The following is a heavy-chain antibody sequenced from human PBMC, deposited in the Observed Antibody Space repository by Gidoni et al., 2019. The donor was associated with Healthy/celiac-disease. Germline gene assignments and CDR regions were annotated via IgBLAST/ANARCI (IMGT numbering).Heavy chain of an antibody. CDR2: INPSGGST. CDR3: APDYYDSSGYYGPGPN. CDR1: GYTFTSSY. D-gene: IGHD3-22*01. V-gene: IGHV1-46*01. Sequence: QVQLLQSGAELKKPGASVKVSCKASGYTFTSSYMHWVRQAPGQGLEWMGIINPSGGSTSYAQKFQGRVTMTRDTSTSTVYMELSSLRSEDTAVYYCAPDYYDSSGYYGPGPNGGQGTLVTVSS. J-gene: IGHJ4*02.